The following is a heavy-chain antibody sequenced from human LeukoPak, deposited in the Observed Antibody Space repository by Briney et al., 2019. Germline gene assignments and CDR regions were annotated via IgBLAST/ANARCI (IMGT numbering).Heavy chain of an antibody. D-gene: IGHD3-22*01. CDR2: IQYDGSNK. CDR3: AKGLYYYDSSGFPA. V-gene: IGHV3-30*02. J-gene: IGHJ5*02. Sequence: GGSLRLSCAASGFSFSSYGMHWVRQAPGKGLEWVTSIQYDGSNKYYADSVKGRFTIFRDNSKNTLYLQMNSLRAEDTAVYYCAKGLYYYDSSGFPAWGQGTQVTVSS. CDR1: GFSFSSYG.